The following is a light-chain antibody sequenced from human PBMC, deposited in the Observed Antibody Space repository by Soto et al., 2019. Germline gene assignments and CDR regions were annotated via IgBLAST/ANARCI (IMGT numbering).Light chain of an antibody. CDR1: QSVTSNY. V-gene: IGKV3-20*01. J-gene: IGKJ4*01. Sequence: VLTQSPGPLSLSPGERATLSCRASQSVTSNYLAWYQQKPGQAPRLLIYDASSRATGIPDRFSGSGSGTDFTLTISRLEPEDFAVYYCQQYATSPLTFGGGTKVDIK. CDR2: DAS. CDR3: QQYATSPLT.